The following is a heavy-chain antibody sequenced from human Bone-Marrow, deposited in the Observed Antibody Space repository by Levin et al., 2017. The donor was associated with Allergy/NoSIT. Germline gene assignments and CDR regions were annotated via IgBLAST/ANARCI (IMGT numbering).Heavy chain of an antibody. CDR2: TPYDGSAK. J-gene: IGHJ4*02. Sequence: GESLKISCAASGFTFSNYAMHWVRQAPGKGLEWVAVTPYDGSAKFYGDSVKGRVTISRDNSEDTLYLQMNSLRTEDTAVYYGARERLEQSNSFWLEYWGQGTLVTVSS. V-gene: IGHV3-30*03. CDR1: GFTFSNYA. CDR3: ARERLEQSNSFWLEY. D-gene: IGHD6-6*01.